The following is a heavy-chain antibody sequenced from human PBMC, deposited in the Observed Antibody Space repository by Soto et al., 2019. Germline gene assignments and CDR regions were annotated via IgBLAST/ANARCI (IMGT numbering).Heavy chain of an antibody. V-gene: IGHV3-30-3*01. D-gene: IGHD3-3*01. CDR2: ISYDGSNK. CDR3: AHPNYDFWSGPDQNWFDP. J-gene: IGHJ5*02. Sequence: GGSLRLSCAASGFPFSSYAMHWVRQAPGKGLEWVAVISYDGSNKYYADSVKGRFTISRDNSKNTLYLQMNSLRAEDTAVYYCAHPNYDFWSGPDQNWFDPWGQGTLVTVSS. CDR1: GFPFSSYA.